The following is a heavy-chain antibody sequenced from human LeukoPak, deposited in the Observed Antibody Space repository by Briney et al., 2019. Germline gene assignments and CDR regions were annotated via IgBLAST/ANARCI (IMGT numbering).Heavy chain of an antibody. CDR3: VRYGRRANDQPFDV. V-gene: IGHV3-48*03. D-gene: IGHD1-1*01. CDR2: ISSSGSTI. CDR1: GFTFSSYE. Sequence: GGSLRLSCAASGFTFSSYEMNWVRQAPGKGLEWVSYISSSGSTIYYADSVKGRFTISRDHAKNSLFLQMNSLRAEDTAVYYCVRYGRRANDQPFDVWGQGTMVTVSS. J-gene: IGHJ3*01.